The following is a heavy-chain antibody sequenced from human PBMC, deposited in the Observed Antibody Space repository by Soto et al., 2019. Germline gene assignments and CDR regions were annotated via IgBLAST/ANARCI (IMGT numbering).Heavy chain of an antibody. J-gene: IGHJ4*02. CDR1: GYTFTSYG. Sequence: ASVKVSCKASGYTFTSYGISWVRQAPGQGLEWMGWISAYNGNTNYAQKLQGRVTMTTDTSTSTAYMELRSLRSDDTAVYYCARVLKEGGYSYASFDYWGQGTLVTVSS. CDR2: ISAYNGNT. D-gene: IGHD5-18*01. CDR3: ARVLKEGGYSYASFDY. V-gene: IGHV1-18*01.